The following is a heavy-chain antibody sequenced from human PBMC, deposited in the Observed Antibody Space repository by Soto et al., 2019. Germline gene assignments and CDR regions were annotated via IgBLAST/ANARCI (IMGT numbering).Heavy chain of an antibody. Sequence: SETLSLTCTVSGGSISSYYWSWIRQPPGKGLEWIGYIYYSGSTNYNPSLKSRVTISVDTSKNQFSLKLSSVTAADTAVYYCARLKDSMVRGVIIGGYYYYMDVWGKGTTVTVSS. V-gene: IGHV4-59*08. CDR3: ARLKDSMVRGVIIGGYYYYMDV. CDR2: IYYSGST. J-gene: IGHJ6*03. CDR1: GGSISSYY. D-gene: IGHD3-10*01.